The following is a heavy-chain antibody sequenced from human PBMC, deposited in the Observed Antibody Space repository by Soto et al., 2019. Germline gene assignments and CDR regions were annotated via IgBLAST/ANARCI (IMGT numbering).Heavy chain of an antibody. Sequence: QVQLQESGPGLVKPSQTLSLTCTVSGGSIRRGAYYWGWIRQHPGKGLEWIGYISYSGSTYYNPSLKSRVTISVDTSENQFSLKLSSVTAADTAVYYCARAGYDLLTEFDYWGQGTLVTVSS. CDR3: ARAGYDLLTEFDY. V-gene: IGHV4-31*03. D-gene: IGHD3-9*01. CDR2: ISYSGST. J-gene: IGHJ4*02. CDR1: GGSIRRGAYY.